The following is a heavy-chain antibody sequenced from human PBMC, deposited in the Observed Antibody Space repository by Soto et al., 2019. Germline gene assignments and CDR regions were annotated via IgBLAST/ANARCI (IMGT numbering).Heavy chain of an antibody. CDR2: IRSKANSYAT. CDR3: TRLAGSTSPEYNWFDH. J-gene: IGHJ5*02. V-gene: IGHV3-73*01. CDR1: GCTFSGSA. D-gene: IGHD2-2*01. Sequence: XGSLRLSCSAAGCTFSGSAMHWVRQASGRGLEWVGRIRSKANSYATAYAASVKGRFTISRDDSKNTAYLQMNSLKTEDTAVYYCTRLAGSTSPEYNWFDHWGQGTLVTVSS.